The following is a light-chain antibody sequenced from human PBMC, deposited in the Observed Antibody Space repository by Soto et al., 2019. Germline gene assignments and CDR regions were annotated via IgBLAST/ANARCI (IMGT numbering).Light chain of an antibody. CDR1: SSDIGGYNY. J-gene: IGLJ1*01. V-gene: IGLV2-14*03. CDR3: SSYTRTSTLYV. Sequence: QYALTQPASVSGSPGQSITISCTGTSSDIGGYNYVSWYQQLPGKVPKLIIYDVSNRPSGVSDRFSGSKSGNAASLTISGLQAEDEADYYCSSYTRTSTLYVFGTGTKLTVL. CDR2: DVS.